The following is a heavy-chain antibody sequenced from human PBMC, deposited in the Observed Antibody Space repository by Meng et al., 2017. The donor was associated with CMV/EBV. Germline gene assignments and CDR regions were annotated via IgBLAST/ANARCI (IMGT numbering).Heavy chain of an antibody. CDR2: IYSGGST. J-gene: IGHJ6*02. V-gene: IGHV3-53*01. CDR1: GFTVSSNY. D-gene: IGHD6-25*01. CDR3: ATSGGYYYYGMDV. Sequence: GESLKISCAASGFTVSSNYMSWVRQAPGEGLEWVSVIYSGGSTYYADSVKGRFTISRDNSKNTLYLQMNSLRAEDTAVYYCATSGGYYYYGMDVWGQGTTVTVSS.